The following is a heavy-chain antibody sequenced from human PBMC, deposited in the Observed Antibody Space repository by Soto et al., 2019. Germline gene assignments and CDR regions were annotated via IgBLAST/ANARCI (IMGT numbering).Heavy chain of an antibody. CDR2: ISSSSSYI. CDR1: GFTFSSYS. V-gene: IGHV3-21*01. CDR3: ARDRVDIVVVPAAIRAFDI. D-gene: IGHD2-2*02. J-gene: IGHJ3*02. Sequence: EVQLVESGGGLVKPGGSLRLSCAASGFTFSSYSMNWVRQAPGKGLEWVSSISSSSSYIYYADSVKGRFTISRDNAKNSLYLQMNSLRAEDTAVYYSARDRVDIVVVPAAIRAFDIWGQGTMVTVSS.